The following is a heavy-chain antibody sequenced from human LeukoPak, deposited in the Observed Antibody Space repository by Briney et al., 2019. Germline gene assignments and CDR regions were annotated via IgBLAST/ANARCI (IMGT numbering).Heavy chain of an antibody. CDR2: ISTYNGNT. Sequence: ASVKVSCKGSGYTFSSYGISWVRQAPGQGLEWMGWISTYNGNTNYAQKLQGRVTMSTDTSTSTAYMELRSLRSDDTAVYYCARVDEDGFDYWGQGTLVTVSS. J-gene: IGHJ4*02. CDR1: GYTFSSYG. V-gene: IGHV1-18*01. CDR3: ARVDEDGFDY.